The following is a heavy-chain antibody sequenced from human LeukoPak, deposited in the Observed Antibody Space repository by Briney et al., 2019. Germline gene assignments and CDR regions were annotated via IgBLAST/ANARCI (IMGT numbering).Heavy chain of an antibody. J-gene: IGHJ2*01. CDR3: ARVVGQDYYDSSGYYGGSWYFDL. V-gene: IGHV4-59*08. CDR1: GGSISSYY. CDR2: ISYSGST. Sequence: PSETLSLTCSVSGGSISSYYWTWIRQPPGKGLEWIGYISYSGSTNYNPSLKSRVTISLDTSKNQFSLRLSSVTAADTAVYYCARVVGQDYYDSSGYYGGSWYFDLWGRGTLVTVSS. D-gene: IGHD3-22*01.